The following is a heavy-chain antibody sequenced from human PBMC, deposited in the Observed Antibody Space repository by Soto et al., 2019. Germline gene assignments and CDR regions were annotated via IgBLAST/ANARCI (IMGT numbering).Heavy chain of an antibody. V-gene: IGHV3-30-3*01. Sequence: QVQLVESGGGVVQPGRPLRLSCAASGFIFNTYTMYWVRQAPGKGLEWVAVVSFDGNTKYYADSVKGRFTISRDNSKNAPYLHLFSLRTENTNENYCVRDRNRWVQFETAHFDAWDQGALVTVSSGMDVWGQGTTVTVSS. CDR3: VRDRNRWVQFETAHFDAWDQGALVTVSSGMDV. J-gene: IGHJ6*02. D-gene: IGHD1-1*01. CDR1: GFIFNTYT. CDR2: VSFDGNTK.